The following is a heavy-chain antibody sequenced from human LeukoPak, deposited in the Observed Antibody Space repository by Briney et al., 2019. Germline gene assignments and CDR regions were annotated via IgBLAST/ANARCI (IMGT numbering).Heavy chain of an antibody. CDR2: INPSGGST. CDR3: ARSFGASQQYSSSWYYYYMDV. CDR1: GYTFTNYY. J-gene: IGHJ6*03. D-gene: IGHD6-13*01. Sequence: ASVKVSCKASGYTFTNYYMHWVRQAPGQGLQWMGIINPSGGSTSYAQKFQGRVTMTRDMSTSTVYMELSSLRAEDTAVYYCARSFGASQQYSSSWYYYYMDVWGKGTTVTVSS. V-gene: IGHV1-46*01.